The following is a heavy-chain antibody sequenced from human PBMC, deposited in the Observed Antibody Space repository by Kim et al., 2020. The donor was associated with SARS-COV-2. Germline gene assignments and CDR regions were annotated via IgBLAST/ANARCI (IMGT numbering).Heavy chain of an antibody. CDR1: GVSFSDSA. D-gene: IGHD1-26*01. Sequence: GGSLRLSCAASGVSFSDSAIHWVRQASGKGLEWVGRIRSKTNYYATVYAASVEGRFTISRDDSKNTAYLLMNSLKTEDTAIYFCARGLPYGGSYWDAFDIWGQGTMVTVSS. J-gene: IGHJ3*02. CDR2: IRSKTNYYAT. V-gene: IGHV3-73*01. CDR3: ARGLPYGGSYWDAFDI.